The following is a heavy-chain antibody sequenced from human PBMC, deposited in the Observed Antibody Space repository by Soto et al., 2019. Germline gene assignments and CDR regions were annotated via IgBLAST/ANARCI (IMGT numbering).Heavy chain of an antibody. CDR2: ISSSSSYI. CDR3: ARDRVGDDILTGYMRDYYYGMDV. D-gene: IGHD3-9*01. Sequence: GGSLRLSCAASGFTFSSYSMNWVRQAPGKGLEWVSSISSSSSYIYYADSVKGRFTISRDNAKNSLYLQMNSLRAEDTAVYYCARDRVGDDILTGYMRDYYYGMDVSGQATTVTVSS. V-gene: IGHV3-21*01. J-gene: IGHJ6*02. CDR1: GFTFSSYS.